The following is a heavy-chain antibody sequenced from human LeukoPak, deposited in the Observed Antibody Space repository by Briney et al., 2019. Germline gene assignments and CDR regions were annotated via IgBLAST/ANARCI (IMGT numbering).Heavy chain of an antibody. CDR2: IYTSGST. Sequence: PSETLSLTCTVSGGSISSYYWSWIRQPAGKGLEWIGRIYTSGSTNYNPSLKSRVTMSVDTSKNQFSLKLSSVTAADTAVYYCARSYNWNYYYYYMDVWGKGTTVTVSS. CDR1: GGSISSYY. J-gene: IGHJ6*03. CDR3: ARSYNWNYYYYYMDV. D-gene: IGHD1-20*01. V-gene: IGHV4-4*07.